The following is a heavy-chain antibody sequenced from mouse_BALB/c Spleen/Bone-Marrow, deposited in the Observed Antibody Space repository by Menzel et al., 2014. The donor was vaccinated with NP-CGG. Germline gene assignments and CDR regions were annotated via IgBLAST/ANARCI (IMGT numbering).Heavy chain of an antibody. CDR1: GYALSSSW. V-gene: IGHV1-82*01. Sequence: QVQLKDSGPELVEPGASVKISCKASGYALSSSWMNWVKQRPGQGLEWIGRIYPGDGDTNYNGKFKGKATLTADKSSSTAYMQLSSLTSVDSAVYFCARDGYGKRNYFDYWGQGTTLTVSS. J-gene: IGHJ2*01. D-gene: IGHD2-1*01. CDR3: ARDGYGKRNYFDY. CDR2: IYPGDGDT.